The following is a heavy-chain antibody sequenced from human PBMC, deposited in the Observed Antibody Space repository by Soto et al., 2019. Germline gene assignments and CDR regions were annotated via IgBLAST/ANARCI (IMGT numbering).Heavy chain of an antibody. CDR3: ARALGYSGYAGMDV. CDR1: GYTFTIYG. V-gene: IGHV1-18*01. CDR2: ISPDNGKT. Sequence: QVQLVQSGGEVKKPGASVKVSCKASGYTFTIYGINWVRQAPGQGLEWMGGISPDNGKTNYAQKLQGRVTMTTDTSTSTTYMELTSLRSDDTAVYYCARALGYSGYAGMDVWGQGTTVPVSS. J-gene: IGHJ6*02. D-gene: IGHD5-12*01.